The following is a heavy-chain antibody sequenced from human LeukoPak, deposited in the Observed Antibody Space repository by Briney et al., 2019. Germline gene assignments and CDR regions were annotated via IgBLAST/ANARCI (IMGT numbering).Heavy chain of an antibody. Sequence: SETLSLTCTVSGGSISSGGYYWSWIRQPPGKGLEWIGYIYHSGSTYYNPSLKSRVTISVDTSKNQFSLKLSSVTAADTAVYYCARGFKMATMDYWGQGTLVTVSS. D-gene: IGHD5-24*01. CDR2: IYHSGST. V-gene: IGHV4-30-2*05. CDR1: GGSISSGGYY. J-gene: IGHJ4*02. CDR3: ARGFKMATMDY.